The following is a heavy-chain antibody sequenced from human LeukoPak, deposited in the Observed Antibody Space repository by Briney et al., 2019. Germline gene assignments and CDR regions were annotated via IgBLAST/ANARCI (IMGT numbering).Heavy chain of an antibody. V-gene: IGHV1-46*01. Sequence: ASVKVSCKASGYTFTSYYMHWVRQAPGQGLEWMGIINPSDGSTSYAQKFQGRVTMTRDTSTSTVYMELSSLRSEDTAVYYCARARDTAMVGNALAFDYWGQGTLVTVSS. J-gene: IGHJ4*02. CDR1: GYTFTSYY. CDR3: ARARDTAMVGNALAFDY. D-gene: IGHD5-18*01. CDR2: INPSDGST.